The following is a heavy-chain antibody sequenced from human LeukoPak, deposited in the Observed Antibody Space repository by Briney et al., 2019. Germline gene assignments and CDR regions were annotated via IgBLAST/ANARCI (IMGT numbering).Heavy chain of an antibody. CDR3: ASSWSGYDPFDY. D-gene: IGHD5-12*01. V-gene: IGHV3-21*01. J-gene: IGHJ4*02. CDR1: GFTFSSYS. Sequence: PGGSLRLSCTGSGFTFSSYSMNWVRQAPGKGLEWVSSISSSSSYRYYEESVKGRFSISRDNARNSLYLQMNSLRAEDTAVYYCASSWSGYDPFDYWGQGTLVTVSS. CDR2: ISSSSSYR.